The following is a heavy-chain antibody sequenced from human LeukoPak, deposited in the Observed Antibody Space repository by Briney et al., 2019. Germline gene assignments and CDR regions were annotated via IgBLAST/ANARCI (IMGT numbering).Heavy chain of an antibody. CDR2: IYYSGST. CDR3: AREKLLWFGELLEYFDY. D-gene: IGHD3-10*01. J-gene: IGHJ4*02. CDR1: GVSISSSNSY. V-gene: IGHV4-39*01. Sequence: SETLSLTCTVSGVSISSSNSYWGWIRQPPGKGLEWIGSIYYSGSTYYNPSLKSRVTISVDTSKNQFSLKLSSVTASDTAVYYCAREKLLWFGELLEYFDYWGQGTLVTVSS.